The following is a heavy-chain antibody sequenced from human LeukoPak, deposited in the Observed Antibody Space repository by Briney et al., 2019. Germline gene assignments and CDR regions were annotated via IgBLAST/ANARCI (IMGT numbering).Heavy chain of an antibody. CDR1: GYTFTGYY. V-gene: IGHV1-2*02. D-gene: IGHD1-26*01. CDR3: ARDFPPVGGSYTPNWFDP. J-gene: IGHJ5*02. Sequence: GASVKVSCKASGYTFTGYYMHWVRQAPGQGLEWMGWINLNSGGTNYAQKFQGRVTMTRDTSVSTAYMELSRLRSGDTAVYYCARDFPPVGGSYTPNWFDPWGQGTLVTVSS. CDR2: INLNSGGT.